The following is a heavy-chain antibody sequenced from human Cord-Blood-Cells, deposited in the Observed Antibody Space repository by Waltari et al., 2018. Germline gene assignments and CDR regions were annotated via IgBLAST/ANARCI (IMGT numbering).Heavy chain of an antibody. CDR2: ISYDGSNK. Sequence: QVQLVESGGGVVQPGRSRRLSCAASGFTFSSYAMHWVRQAPGKGLEWVAVISYDGSNKYYADSVKGRFTISRDNSKNTLYLQMNSLRAEDTAVYYCAREAPGTLFDYWGQGTLVTVSS. V-gene: IGHV3-30*04. CDR1: GFTFSSYA. J-gene: IGHJ4*02. D-gene: IGHD1-26*01. CDR3: AREAPGTLFDY.